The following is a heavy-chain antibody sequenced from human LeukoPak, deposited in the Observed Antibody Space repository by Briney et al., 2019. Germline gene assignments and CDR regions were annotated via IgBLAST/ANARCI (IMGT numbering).Heavy chain of an antibody. J-gene: IGHJ4*02. Sequence: ASVKVSCKASGYTFTSYAMNWVRQAPGKGLEWVSAISGSGGSTYYADSVKGRFTISRDNSKNTLYLQMNSLRAEDTAVYYCAKGGTTTVTTVDYWGQGTLVTVSS. CDR3: AKGGTTTVTTVDY. CDR2: ISGSGGST. CDR1: GYTFTSYA. D-gene: IGHD4-11*01. V-gene: IGHV3-23*01.